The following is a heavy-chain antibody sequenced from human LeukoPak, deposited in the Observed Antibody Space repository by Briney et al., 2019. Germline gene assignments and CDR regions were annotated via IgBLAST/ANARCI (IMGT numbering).Heavy chain of an antibody. Sequence: PSETLSLTCTVSGGSISSSSYYWGWIRQPPGKGLEWIGSIYYSGSTYYNPSLKSRVTISVDTSKNQFSLKLSSVTAADTAVYYCARSSVAAAPGFDYWGQGTLVTVSS. D-gene: IGHD6-13*01. CDR2: IYYSGST. CDR1: GGSISSSSYY. CDR3: ARSSVAAAPGFDY. V-gene: IGHV4-39*01. J-gene: IGHJ4*02.